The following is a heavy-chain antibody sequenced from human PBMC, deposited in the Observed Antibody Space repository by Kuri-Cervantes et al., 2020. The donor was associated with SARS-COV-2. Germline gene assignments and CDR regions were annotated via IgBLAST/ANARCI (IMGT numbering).Heavy chain of an antibody. V-gene: IGHV4-34*01. CDR1: GGSFSGSY. J-gene: IGHJ5*02. CDR2: INHSGST. D-gene: IGHD2-15*01. CDR3: ARFGVKIHSCSGGICRTRNWFDP. Sequence: SETLSLTCAGYGGSFSGSYWSGIRQPPGKGLEWIGEINHSGSTNYNPSLKSRVTMSVDTSKNQFSLKLNSVTAADTAMYYCARFGVKIHSCSGGICRTRNWFDPWGQGTLVTVSS.